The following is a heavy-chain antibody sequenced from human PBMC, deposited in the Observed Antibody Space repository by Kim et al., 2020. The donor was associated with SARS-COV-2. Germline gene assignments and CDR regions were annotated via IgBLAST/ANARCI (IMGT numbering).Heavy chain of an antibody. CDR1: GFNFSTYS. D-gene: IGHD3-9*01. CDR3: TRDLTLLVIHHGMDV. V-gene: IGHV3-30-3*01. J-gene: IGHJ6*02. Sequence: GGSLRLSCAASGFNFSTYSMHWVRQAPGKGLEWVASISEDGTNKFYADSVKGRFTISRDNSKDTLSVQMNSLKNEDTALYYCTRDLTLLVIHHGMDVWGQGTTVTVSS. CDR2: ISEDGTNK.